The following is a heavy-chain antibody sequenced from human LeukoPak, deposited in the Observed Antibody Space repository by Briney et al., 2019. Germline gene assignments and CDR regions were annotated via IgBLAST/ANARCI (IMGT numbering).Heavy chain of an antibody. Sequence: GGSLRLSCAASGFTFSSYWMHWVRQAPGKGLVWVSRINSDGSSTNYADSVKGRFTTSRDNAKNSLYLQMDSLRAEDTAVYYCARGEIAVAGTLGYWGQGTLVTVSS. J-gene: IGHJ4*02. V-gene: IGHV3-74*01. D-gene: IGHD6-19*01. CDR1: GFTFSSYW. CDR2: INSDGSST. CDR3: ARGEIAVAGTLGY.